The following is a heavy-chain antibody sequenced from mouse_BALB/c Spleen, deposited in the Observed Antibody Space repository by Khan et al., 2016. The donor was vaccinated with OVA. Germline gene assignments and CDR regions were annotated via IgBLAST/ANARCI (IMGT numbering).Heavy chain of an antibody. CDR2: IGPGSSNT. Sequence: DLVKPGTSVKLSCKASGYTFTSYWINWIKQRPGQGLEWIGRIGPGSSNTYYNEMFKGKAALTVDTSSTTAYIQFSSLSSEDSAVYCCARENYYGRTYDAMDYWGQGTSVTGSS. J-gene: IGHJ4*01. V-gene: IGHV1S41*01. CDR1: GYTFTSYW. CDR3: ARENYYGRTYDAMDY. D-gene: IGHD1-1*01.